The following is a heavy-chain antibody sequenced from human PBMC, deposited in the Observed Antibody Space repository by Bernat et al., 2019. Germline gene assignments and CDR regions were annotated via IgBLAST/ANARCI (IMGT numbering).Heavy chain of an antibody. CDR2: INWNGGST. V-gene: IGHV3-20*04. Sequence: EVQLEESGGGVVRPGGSLRLSCAASGFTFDDYGMSWVRQGPGKGLEWVSVINWNGGSTGYTDSVKGRFTISRDNAKNSLYLQMNSLRAEDTALYYCARDRRNYYGSGSYYTPYYFDYWGQGTLVTVSS. D-gene: IGHD3-10*01. CDR1: GFTFDDYG. J-gene: IGHJ4*02. CDR3: ARDRRNYYGSGSYYTPYYFDY.